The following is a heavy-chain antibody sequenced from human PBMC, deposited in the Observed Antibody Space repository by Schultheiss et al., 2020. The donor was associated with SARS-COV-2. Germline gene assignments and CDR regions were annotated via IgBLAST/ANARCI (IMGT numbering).Heavy chain of an antibody. CDR2: IYHSGST. D-gene: IGHD2-21*02. V-gene: IGHV4-59*12. Sequence: SETLSLTCTVSGGSISSYYWSWIRQPPGKGLEWIGEIYHSGSTNYNPSLKSRVTISVDKSKNQFSLKLSSVTAADTAVYYCATEAYCGGDCYSDNAFDIWGQGTMVTVSS. J-gene: IGHJ3*02. CDR1: GGSISSYY. CDR3: ATEAYCGGDCYSDNAFDI.